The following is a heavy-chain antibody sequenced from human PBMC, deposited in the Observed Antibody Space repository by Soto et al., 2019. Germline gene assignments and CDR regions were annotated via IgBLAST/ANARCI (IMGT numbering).Heavy chain of an antibody. CDR1: GFSFSNYA. CDR3: ARQHDNKSTWYRFGY. J-gene: IGHJ4*02. V-gene: IGHV3-30-3*01. D-gene: IGHD6-13*01. CDR2: ISYDGTTK. Sequence: QVQLVESGGDVVQPGRSLRLSCVVSGFSFSNYAMHWVRQAPGKGLEWVAVISYDGTTKYYAGSVRGRLSISRDNPENTLFLHMTSLRPEDTAVYYCARQHDNKSTWYRFGYWGQGTLVTVSS.